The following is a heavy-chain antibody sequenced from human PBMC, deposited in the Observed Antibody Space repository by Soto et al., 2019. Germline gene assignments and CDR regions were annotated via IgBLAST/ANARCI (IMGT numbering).Heavy chain of an antibody. CDR1: GFSFSSYW. V-gene: IGHV3-7*03. D-gene: IGHD1-26*01. CDR2: IIRDGSGT. Sequence: GGSLRLSCAASGFSFSSYWMTWFRQAPGKGLEWVANIIRDGSGTYSVDSVRGSFAISRDNAKNSVYLQMNSLRAEDTAVYYCARAVSGSYDSWGQGVMVTVSS. CDR3: ARAVSGSYDS. J-gene: IGHJ5*01.